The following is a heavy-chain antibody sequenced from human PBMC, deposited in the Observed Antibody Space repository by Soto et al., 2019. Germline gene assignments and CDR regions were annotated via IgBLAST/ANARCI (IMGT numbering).Heavy chain of an antibody. CDR2: ISYDGSNK. CDR3: AKDRARYCRGGSCLTIFDY. V-gene: IGHV3-30*18. CDR1: GFTFSSYG. D-gene: IGHD2-15*01. J-gene: IGHJ4*02. Sequence: QVQLVESGGGVVQPGRSLRLSCAASGFTFSSYGMHWVRQAPGKGLEWVAVISYDGSNKYYADSVKGRFTISRDNSKNSLIVKMNSLRTDDKGVYYCAKDRARYCRGGSCLTIFDYWGQGTLGTVSS.